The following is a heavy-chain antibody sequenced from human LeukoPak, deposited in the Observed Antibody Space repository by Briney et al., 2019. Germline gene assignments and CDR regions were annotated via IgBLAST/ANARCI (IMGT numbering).Heavy chain of an antibody. CDR2: IYTSGST. D-gene: IGHD2-2*01. Sequence: SETLSLTYTVSGGSISSYYWSWIRQPAGKGLEWIGRIYTSGSTNYNPSLKSRVTISVDTSKNQFSLKLSSVTAADTAVYYCARYTAAGAAAPSFITWGQGTLVTVSS. CDR3: ARYTAAGAAAPSFIT. V-gene: IGHV4-4*07. J-gene: IGHJ5*02. CDR1: GGSISSYY.